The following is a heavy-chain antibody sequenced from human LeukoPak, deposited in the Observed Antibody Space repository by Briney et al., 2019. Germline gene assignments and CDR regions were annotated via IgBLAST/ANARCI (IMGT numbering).Heavy chain of an antibody. D-gene: IGHD3-3*01. V-gene: IGHV4-59*01. CDR2: IYDSGST. CDR1: DGSISSYY. J-gene: IGHJ4*02. Sequence: SETLSLTCTVSDGSISSYYWSWIRQPPGKGLEWIGHIYDSGSTNYNPSHKSRVTISVDTSKNQFSLKLSSVTAADTAVYYCAREFSWSGFFDYWGQGTLVTVSS. CDR3: AREFSWSGFFDY.